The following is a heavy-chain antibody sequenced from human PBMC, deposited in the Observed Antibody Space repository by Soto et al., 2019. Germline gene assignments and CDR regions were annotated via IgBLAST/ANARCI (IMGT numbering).Heavy chain of an antibody. J-gene: IGHJ6*02. CDR2: ISSSGSTI. D-gene: IGHD5-18*01. V-gene: IGHV3-48*03. CDR1: GFTFSSYE. Sequence: GGSLRLSCAASGFTFSSYEMNWFRQAPGKGLEWVSYISSSGSTIYYADSVKGRFTISRDNAKNSLYLQMNSLRAEDTAVYYCARGSRGYSYGYYYYYGMDVWGQGTTVTVSS. CDR3: ARGSRGYSYGYYYYYGMDV.